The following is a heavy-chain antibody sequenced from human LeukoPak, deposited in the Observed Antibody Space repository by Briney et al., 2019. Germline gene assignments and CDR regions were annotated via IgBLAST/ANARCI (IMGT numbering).Heavy chain of an antibody. V-gene: IGHV3-23*01. J-gene: IGHJ4*02. D-gene: IGHD2-2*02. CDR2: ISGSGGST. CDR3: AGYNCSSTRCYTGGFDY. CDR1: GGSISSSN. Sequence: ETLSLTCAVSGGSISSSNWWSWVRQAPGKGLEWVSAISGSGGSTYYADSVKGRFTISRDSSKNTLYLQMNSLRAEDTAVYYCAGYNCSSTRCYTGGFDYWGQGTLVTVSS.